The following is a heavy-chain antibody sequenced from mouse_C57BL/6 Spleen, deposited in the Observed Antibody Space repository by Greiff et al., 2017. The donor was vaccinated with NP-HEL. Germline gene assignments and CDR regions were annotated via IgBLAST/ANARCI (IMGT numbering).Heavy chain of an antibody. J-gene: IGHJ3*01. CDR1: GFTFSSYA. Sequence: EVQLVESGGGLVKPGGSLKLSCAASGFTFSSYAMSWVRQTPEKRLEWVATISDGGSYTYYPDNVKGRFTISRDNAKNNLYLQMSHLKSEDTAMYYCARDRGSTSFAYWGQGTLVTVSA. CDR3: ARDRGSTSFAY. D-gene: IGHD3-3*01. V-gene: IGHV5-4*01. CDR2: ISDGGSYT.